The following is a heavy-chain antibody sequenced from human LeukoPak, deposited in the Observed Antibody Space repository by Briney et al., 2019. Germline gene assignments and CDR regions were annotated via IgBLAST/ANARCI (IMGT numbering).Heavy chain of an antibody. CDR3: AKDSSYDSSGYCDY. Sequence: GGSLRLSCAASGFTFSSYGMHWVRQAPGKGLEWVSSISSSSSYIYYADSVKGRFTISRDNAKNSLYLQMNSLRAEDTAVYYCAKDSSYDSSGYCDYWGQGTLVTVSS. CDR1: GFTFSSYG. D-gene: IGHD3-22*01. V-gene: IGHV3-21*01. CDR2: ISSSSSYI. J-gene: IGHJ4*02.